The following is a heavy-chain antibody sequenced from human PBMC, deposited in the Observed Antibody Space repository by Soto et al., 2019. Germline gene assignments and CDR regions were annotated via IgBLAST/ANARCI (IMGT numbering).Heavy chain of an antibody. D-gene: IGHD3-16*01. CDR2: ISGSGGST. CDR1: GFTFSSYA. Sequence: PGESLKISCAASGFTFSSYAMSWVRQAPGKGLEWVSVISGSGGSTYYADSVKGRFTISRDNSKNTLYLQMNSLRAEDTAVYYCAKHNLRGGPKHPNTNFDYWGQGTLVTVSS. CDR3: AKHNLRGGPKHPNTNFDY. J-gene: IGHJ4*02. V-gene: IGHV3-23*01.